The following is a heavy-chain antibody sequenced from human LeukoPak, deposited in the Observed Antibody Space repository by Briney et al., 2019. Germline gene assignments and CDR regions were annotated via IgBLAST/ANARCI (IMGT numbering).Heavy chain of an antibody. Sequence: SETLSLTCTVSGGSISSSSYYWGWIRQPPGKGLEWIGSIYYSGSTYYNPSLKSRVTISVDTSKNQFSLKLSSVTAADTAVYYCARRWYDFRSGSPGCMDVWGQGTTVTVSS. CDR2: IYYSGST. J-gene: IGHJ6*02. CDR3: ARRWYDFRSGSPGCMDV. V-gene: IGHV4-39*01. D-gene: IGHD3-3*01. CDR1: GGSISSSSYY.